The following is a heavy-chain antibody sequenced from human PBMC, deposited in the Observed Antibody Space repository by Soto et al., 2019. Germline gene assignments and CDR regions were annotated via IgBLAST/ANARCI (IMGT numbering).Heavy chain of an antibody. Sequence: GASVKVSCKVSGYTLTELSMHWVRQAPGKGLEWMGGFDPEDGETIYAQKFQGRVTMTEDTSTDTAYMELSSLRSEDTAVYYCATGLWASVGWNYWGQGTLVTVSS. CDR1: GYTLTELS. J-gene: IGHJ4*02. V-gene: IGHV1-24*01. CDR2: FDPEDGET. D-gene: IGHD3-16*01. CDR3: ATGLWASVGWNY.